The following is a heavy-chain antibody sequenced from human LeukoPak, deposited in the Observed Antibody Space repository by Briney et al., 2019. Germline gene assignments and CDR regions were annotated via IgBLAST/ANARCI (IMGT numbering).Heavy chain of an antibody. CDR1: GGSISNKY. CDR3: ARVATYYDILTGYQLRYYFDY. J-gene: IGHJ4*02. V-gene: IGHV4-59*01. D-gene: IGHD3-9*01. Sequence: SETLSLTCTVSGGSISNKYWSWIRQPPGKGLEWIGYIYYSGSTNYNPSLKSRVTISVDTSKNQFSLKLSSVTAADTAVYYCARVATYYDILTGYQLRYYFDYWGQGTLVTVSS. CDR2: IYYSGST.